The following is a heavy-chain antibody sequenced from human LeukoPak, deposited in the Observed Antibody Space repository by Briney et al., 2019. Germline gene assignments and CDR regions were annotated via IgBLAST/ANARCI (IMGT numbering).Heavy chain of an antibody. CDR3: ARDSSRLRVVNVFDY. D-gene: IGHD2-8*02. CDR2: ISSSTGLT. Sequence: GGSLRLSCAASGFTFSSYGMSWVRQAPGKGLEWVSAISSSTGLTYYAHSVKGRFTISRDNSKNTLYLQMNSLRAEDTAVYYCARDSSRLRVVNVFDYWGQGTLVTVSS. J-gene: IGHJ4*02. CDR1: GFTFSSYG. V-gene: IGHV3-23*01.